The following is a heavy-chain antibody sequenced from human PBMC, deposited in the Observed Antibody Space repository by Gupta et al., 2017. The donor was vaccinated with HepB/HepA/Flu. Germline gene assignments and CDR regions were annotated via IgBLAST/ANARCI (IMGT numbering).Heavy chain of an antibody. J-gene: IGHJ4*02. V-gene: IGHV3-64*01. CDR1: GFTFSSYA. Sequence: EVQLVESGGGLVQPGGSLRLSCAASGFTFSSYAMHWVRQAPGKGLEYVSAISSNGGSTYYANSVKGRFTISRDNSKNTLYLQMGSLRAEDMAVYYCARDAGMGFRRTSSGPDYWGQGTLVTVSS. D-gene: IGHD6-19*01. CDR2: ISSNGGST. CDR3: ARDAGMGFRRTSSGPDY.